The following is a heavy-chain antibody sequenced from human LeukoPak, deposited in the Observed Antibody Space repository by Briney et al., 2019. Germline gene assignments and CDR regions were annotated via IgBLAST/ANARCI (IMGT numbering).Heavy chain of an antibody. Sequence: GGSLRLSCAASGFTFSSYAMHWVRQAPGKGLEYVSAISSNGGSTYYANSVKGRFTISRDNSKNTLYLQMGSLRAEDMAVYYCPRDGMAARPFDYWGQGTLVTVSS. D-gene: IGHD6-6*01. CDR3: PRDGMAARPFDY. CDR1: GFTFSSYA. V-gene: IGHV3-64*01. CDR2: ISSNGGST. J-gene: IGHJ4*02.